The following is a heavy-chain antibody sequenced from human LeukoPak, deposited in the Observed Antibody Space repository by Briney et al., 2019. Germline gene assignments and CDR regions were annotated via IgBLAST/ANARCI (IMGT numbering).Heavy chain of an antibody. CDR2: IYYTGST. CDR1: GGSISSYY. Sequence: SETLSLTCTVSGGSISSYYWSWIRQPPGKGLEWIGYIYYTGSTSYNPSLKSRVTMSLDASKNQFSLELNSVTPTDTAVYYCARGGNYWPQWWFDPWGRGTLVSVSS. D-gene: IGHD1-26*01. CDR3: ARGGNYWPQWWFDP. V-gene: IGHV4-59*01. J-gene: IGHJ5*02.